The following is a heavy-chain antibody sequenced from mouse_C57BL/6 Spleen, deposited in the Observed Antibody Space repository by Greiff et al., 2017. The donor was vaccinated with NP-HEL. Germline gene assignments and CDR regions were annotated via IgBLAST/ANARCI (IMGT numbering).Heavy chain of an antibody. J-gene: IGHJ2*01. D-gene: IGHD1-1*01. Sequence: QVQLQQPGAELVKPGASVKLSCKASGYTFTSYWLHWVTQRPGQGLEWIGMIHPNSCSTNYNEKFKSKATLTVDKSSSTAYMQLSSLTSEDSAVYYCARSDTTVVFDYWGQGTTLTVSS. CDR2: IHPNSCST. V-gene: IGHV1-64*01. CDR3: ARSDTTVVFDY. CDR1: GYTFTSYW.